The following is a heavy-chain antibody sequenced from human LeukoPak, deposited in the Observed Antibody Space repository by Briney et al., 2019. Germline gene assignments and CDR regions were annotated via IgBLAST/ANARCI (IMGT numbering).Heavy chain of an antibody. CDR1: GFTFTSYS. J-gene: IGHJ4*02. V-gene: IGHV3-21*01. CDR2: ISSSSSYI. D-gene: IGHD4-17*01. CDR3: ARELYGDYAVDY. Sequence: PGRSLRLSCAASGFTFTSYSMNWVRQAPGKGLEWVSSISSSSSYIYYADSVKGRFTISRDNAKNSLYLQMNSLRAEDTAVYYCARELYGDYAVDYWGQGTLVTVSS.